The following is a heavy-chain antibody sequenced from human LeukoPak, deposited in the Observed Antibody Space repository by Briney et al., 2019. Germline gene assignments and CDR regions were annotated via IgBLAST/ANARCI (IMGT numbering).Heavy chain of an antibody. CDR1: GFTFSTYA. CDR2: MSSGGSYY. J-gene: IGHJ4*02. D-gene: IGHD2-21*01. CDR3: ARDRPTGSSRVFVVQ. V-gene: IGHV3-21*04. Sequence: GGSLRLSCSASGFTFSTYAMTWVRQAPGKGLEWISSMSSGGSYYSYAVSVRGRFTISRDNTKNSLFLVMNNLRADDTAIYYCARDRPTGSSRVFVVQWGQGTQVTVFS.